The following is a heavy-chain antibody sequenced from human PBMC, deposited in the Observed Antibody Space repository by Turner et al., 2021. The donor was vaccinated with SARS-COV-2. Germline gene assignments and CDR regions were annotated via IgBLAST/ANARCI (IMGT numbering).Heavy chain of an antibody. D-gene: IGHD3-22*01. CDR3: AKADRVMIVVVITLFDY. J-gene: IGHJ4*02. Sequence: EVQLLESGGGFVQPAGSLILPCAASGFSSGSSAMSWGRQEPGKGLEWGAAISGSGGSTYYADSVKGRFTISRDNSKNTLYLQMNSLRAEDTAVYYCAKADRVMIVVVITLFDYWGQGTLVTVSS. V-gene: IGHV3-23*01. CDR2: ISGSGGST. CDR1: GFSSGSSA.